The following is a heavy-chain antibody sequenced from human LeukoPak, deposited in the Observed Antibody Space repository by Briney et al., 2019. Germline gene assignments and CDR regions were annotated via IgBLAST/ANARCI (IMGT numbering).Heavy chain of an antibody. V-gene: IGHV3-7*03. CDR2: IKKDGSEK. CDR1: GFIFSGSW. D-gene: IGHD2-15*01. J-gene: IGHJ4*02. CDR3: TTDTWYSAGH. Sequence: GGSLRLSCTASGFIFSGSWMAWIRQAPGKGLEWVAIIKKDGSEKYYVDSMKGRFTISRDNAKNSLFLQMNSLRAEDTAIYYCTTDTWYSAGHWGQETLVTVSS.